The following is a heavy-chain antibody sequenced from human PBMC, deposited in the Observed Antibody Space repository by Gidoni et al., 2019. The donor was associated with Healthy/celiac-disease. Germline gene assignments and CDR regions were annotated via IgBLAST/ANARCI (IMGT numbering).Heavy chain of an antibody. CDR2: IYYSGST. J-gene: IGHJ6*02. CDR3: ARDAEAAAGGYYGMDV. CDR1: GGSISSGGYY. V-gene: IGHV4-31*03. Sequence: QVQLQESGPGLVKPSQTLSLTCTVSGGSISSGGYYWSWIRQHPGKGLEWIGYIYYSGSTYYTPSLKSRVTISVDTSKNQFSLKLSSVTAADTAVYYCARDAEAAAGGYYGMDVWGQGTTVTVSS. D-gene: IGHD6-13*01.